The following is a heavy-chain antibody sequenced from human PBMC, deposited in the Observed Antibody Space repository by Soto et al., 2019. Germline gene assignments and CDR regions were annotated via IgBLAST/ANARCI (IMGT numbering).Heavy chain of an antibody. Sequence: QVHLEQWGAGLLKPSETLSLTCAVYGGSLSGYFWSWVRQPPGKGLEWIGETNHSGSTNYNPSLTSRVTISADTSQHQFSLRLSSVTAADSGIYYCASYHYYDFWIGSRHYMDAWGRGTTVTVSS. J-gene: IGHJ6*03. CDR3: ASYHYYDFWIGSRHYMDA. CDR1: GGSLSGYF. D-gene: IGHD3-3*01. CDR2: TNHSGST. V-gene: IGHV4-34*01.